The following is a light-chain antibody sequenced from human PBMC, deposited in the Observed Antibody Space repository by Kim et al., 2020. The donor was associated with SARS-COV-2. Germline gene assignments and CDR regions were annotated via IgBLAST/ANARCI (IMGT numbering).Light chain of an antibody. CDR3: CSYAGSNNLV. CDR2: EVS. V-gene: IGLV2-8*01. Sequence: QSALAHPPSASGSPGQSVTISCTGTSSDVGGYNYVSWYQHHPGKAPKLMISEVSKRPSGVPDRFSGSKSGNTASLTVSGLQAEDEAYYYCCSYAGSNNLVFGGGTQLTVL. CDR1: SSDVGGYNY. J-gene: IGLJ2*01.